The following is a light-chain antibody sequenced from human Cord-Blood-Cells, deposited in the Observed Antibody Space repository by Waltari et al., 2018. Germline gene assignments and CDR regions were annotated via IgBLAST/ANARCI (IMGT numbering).Light chain of an antibody. V-gene: IGLV2-23*01. CDR1: SSAVGSYNL. Sequence: QSALTQPASVSGSPGQSITISCTGTSSAVGSYNLVSWYQQNPGKAPKPRIYEGSKRPSGVSNRFSGSKSGNPASLTISGLQAEDEADYYCCSYAGSSTWVFGGGTKLTVL. CDR2: EGS. J-gene: IGLJ3*02. CDR3: CSYAGSSTWV.